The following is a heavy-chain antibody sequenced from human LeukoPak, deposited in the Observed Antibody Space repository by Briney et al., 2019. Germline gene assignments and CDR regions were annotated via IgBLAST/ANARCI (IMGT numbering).Heavy chain of an antibody. CDR1: GYTVTSYG. Sequence: ASVKVSCKASGYTVTSYGISWVRQAPGQGLEWMGWISAYNGNTNYAQKLQGRVTMTTDTSTSTAYMELRSLRSDDTAVYYCARDELSLYYYGSGSYSVGFDYWGQGSLVTVSS. CDR2: ISAYNGNT. CDR3: ARDELSLYYYGSGSYSVGFDY. D-gene: IGHD3-10*01. J-gene: IGHJ4*02. V-gene: IGHV1-18*04.